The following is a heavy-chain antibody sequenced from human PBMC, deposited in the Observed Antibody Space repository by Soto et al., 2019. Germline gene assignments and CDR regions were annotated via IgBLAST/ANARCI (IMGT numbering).Heavy chain of an antibody. CDR3: ARSSGYSSAWRDYYYGMDV. CDR1: GCSINNYNL. V-gene: IGHV4-4*02. D-gene: IGHD6-19*01. J-gene: IGHJ6*02. CDR2: IHRGGNT. Sequence: PSETLALTWAVSGCSINNYNLWRLGRQPPREGQGWIRVIHRGGNTNYNPSLKSRVTISVDKSKNTFSLQRSPVTAADTAVYYCARSSGYSSAWRDYYYGMDVWGQGTTVTVSS.